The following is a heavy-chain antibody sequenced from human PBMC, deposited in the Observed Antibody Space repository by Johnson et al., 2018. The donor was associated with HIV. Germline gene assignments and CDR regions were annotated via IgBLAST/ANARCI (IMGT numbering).Heavy chain of an antibody. Sequence: VQLVESGGGVVQPGRSLRLSCAASGFTFSRHAVHWVRRAPGRGLEWVSGIATTGDTYYAGSVKGRFTISRENAKNSLYLQLNSLRAGDTALYYCARGSYDGDAFDIWGQGTMVTVSS. D-gene: IGHD1-26*01. CDR2: IATTGDT. J-gene: IGHJ3*02. V-gene: IGHV3-13*01. CDR1: GFTFSRHA. CDR3: ARGSYDGDAFDI.